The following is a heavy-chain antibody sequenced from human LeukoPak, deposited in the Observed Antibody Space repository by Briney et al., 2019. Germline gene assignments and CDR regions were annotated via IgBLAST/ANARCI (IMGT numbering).Heavy chain of an antibody. CDR3: ARHNGSRGGLFDY. CDR1: GDSVSSSY. D-gene: IGHD1-26*01. Sequence: SETLSLTCSVSGDSVSSSYWSWSRQTPGKGPEWIGHIHNSGSTNYNPSLKSRVTISIDTSKNQFSLKPTSVTAADTAVYYCARHNGSRGGLFDYWGQGILVTVSS. J-gene: IGHJ4*02. V-gene: IGHV4-59*08. CDR2: IHNSGST.